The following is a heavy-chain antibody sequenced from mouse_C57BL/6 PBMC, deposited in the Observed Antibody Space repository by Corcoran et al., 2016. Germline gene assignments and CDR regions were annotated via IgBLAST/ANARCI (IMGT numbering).Heavy chain of an antibody. CDR2: INPNNGGT. V-gene: IGHV1-26*01. CDR1: GYTFTDYY. CDR3: ASDYYGSSYAY. D-gene: IGHD1-1*01. J-gene: IGHJ3*01. Sequence: EVQLQQSGPELVKPGASVKISCKASGYTFTDYYMNWVKQSHGKSLEWIGDINPNNGGTSYNQKFKGKATLTVDKSSSTAYMELRSLTSEDSAVYYCASDYYGSSYAYWGQGTLVTVSA.